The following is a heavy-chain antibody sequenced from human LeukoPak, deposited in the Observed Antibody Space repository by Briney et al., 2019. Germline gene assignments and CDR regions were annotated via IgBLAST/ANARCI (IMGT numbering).Heavy chain of an antibody. J-gene: IGHJ6*04. D-gene: IGHD3-10*01. Sequence: GGSLRLSCAASGFTFSSYAMSWVRQAPGKGLEWVSGIGGSGGSTYYADSVKGRFTISRNNSKNTLFLRMNSLRADDTAVYYCASGGYNGYMDVWGEGTTVIVSS. V-gene: IGHV3-23*01. CDR3: ASGGYNGYMDV. CDR2: IGGSGGST. CDR1: GFTFSSYA.